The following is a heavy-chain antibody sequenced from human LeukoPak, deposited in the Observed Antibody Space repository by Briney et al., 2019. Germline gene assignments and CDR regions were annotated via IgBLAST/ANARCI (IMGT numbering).Heavy chain of an antibody. CDR1: GFTFSSSA. CDR2: ISYDGSNK. Sequence: GGSLRLSCAASGFTFSSSAMHWVRQAPDKGLEGVAVISYDGSNKYYADFVKGRFTISRDNSKNTLYLQMNSLRADDTAVYYCARDRDSSGWYEGFDYWGQGTLVTVSS. CDR3: ARDRDSSGWYEGFDY. J-gene: IGHJ4*02. V-gene: IGHV3-30-3*01. D-gene: IGHD6-19*01.